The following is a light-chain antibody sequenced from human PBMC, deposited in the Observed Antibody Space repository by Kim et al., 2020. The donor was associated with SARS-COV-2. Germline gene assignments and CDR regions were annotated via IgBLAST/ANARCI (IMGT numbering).Light chain of an antibody. CDR3: QQYNTFPWT. CDR1: QDIRNH. CDR2: DAS. V-gene: IGKV1-16*02. J-gene: IGKJ1*01. Sequence: SASVGDRVTITCRARQDIRNHLAWFQLQPGKAPKSLIYDASSLQSGVPSKFSGSGSGTNFILTISGLQPEDFATYYCQQYNTFPWTFGQGTKVDIK.